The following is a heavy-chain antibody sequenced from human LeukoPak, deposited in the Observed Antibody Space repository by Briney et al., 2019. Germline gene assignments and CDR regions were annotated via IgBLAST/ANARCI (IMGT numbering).Heavy chain of an antibody. CDR2: ISASGGHT. CDR1: GFTFRSYA. CDR3: ARVGDNDAFDI. Sequence: GGSLRLSCAASGFTFRSYAMHWVRQAPGKGLEYVSAISASGGHTYYANSVKGRFTISRDNSENTLYLQMGSLRAEDMAVYYCARVGDNDAFDIWGQGTMVTVSP. J-gene: IGHJ3*02. D-gene: IGHD4-17*01. V-gene: IGHV3-64*01.